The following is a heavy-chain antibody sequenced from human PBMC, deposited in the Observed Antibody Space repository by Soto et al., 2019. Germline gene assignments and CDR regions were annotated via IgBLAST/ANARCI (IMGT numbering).Heavy chain of an antibody. CDR1: GFSLDTWGVG. J-gene: IGHJ4*02. V-gene: IGHV2-5*02. D-gene: IGHD3-16*01. Sequence: QITLKESGPTLVRPTQTLTLTCTVSGFSLDTWGVGVGWIRQPPGKAPEWLALIYWDDDKRYSQSLKNRLTITKDTSKNQVVLTVTNMDPVDTVTYYCARALGSWGSYYFDHWGQGTLVTVSS. CDR2: IYWDDDK. CDR3: ARALGSWGSYYFDH.